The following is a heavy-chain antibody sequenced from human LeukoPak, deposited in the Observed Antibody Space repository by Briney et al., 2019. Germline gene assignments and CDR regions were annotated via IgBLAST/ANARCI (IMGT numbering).Heavy chain of an antibody. V-gene: IGHV3-33*01. D-gene: IGHD3-3*01. Sequence: GRSLRLSCAASGFTFSSYGMHWVRQAPGKGLEWVAVIWYDGSNKYYADSVKGRFTISRDNSKNTLYLQMNSLRAEDTAVYYCARAPGVVITNGAFDIWGQGTMVTVSS. J-gene: IGHJ3*02. CDR3: ARAPGVVITNGAFDI. CDR1: GFTFSSYG. CDR2: IWYDGSNK.